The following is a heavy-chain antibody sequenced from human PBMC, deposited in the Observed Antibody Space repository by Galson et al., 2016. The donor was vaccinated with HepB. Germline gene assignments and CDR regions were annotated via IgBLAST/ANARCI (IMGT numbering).Heavy chain of an antibody. CDR1: GFNFSNYA. CDR3: ARDGGFCSSASCPFWYSDL. CDR2: ITSSSSTR. V-gene: IGHV3-48*02. J-gene: IGHJ2*01. Sequence: SLRLSCAASGFNFSNYAMNWVRQAPGKGLEWLAYITSSSSTRYYADSVKGRFSITRDNAKKSLYLQMASLRDEDTALYFCARDGGFCSSASCPFWYSDLWGRGTRATVSS. D-gene: IGHD2-2*01.